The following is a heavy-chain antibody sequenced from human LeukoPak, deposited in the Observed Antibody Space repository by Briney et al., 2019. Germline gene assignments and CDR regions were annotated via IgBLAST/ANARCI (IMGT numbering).Heavy chain of an antibody. J-gene: IGHJ3*02. Sequence: SETLSLTCTFSGGSISGDSGTSPIYSWGWVRQTPGKDLEWIGTIYYNGNTFYTPSLKSRVTMFIDTSKNQFSLNLSSVTAADTAVYYCARGQANWGPVGAFDIWGQGTMVTVSS. CDR3: ARGQANWGPVGAFDI. CDR1: GGSISGDSGTSPIYS. V-gene: IGHV4-39*07. D-gene: IGHD7-27*01. CDR2: IYYNGNT.